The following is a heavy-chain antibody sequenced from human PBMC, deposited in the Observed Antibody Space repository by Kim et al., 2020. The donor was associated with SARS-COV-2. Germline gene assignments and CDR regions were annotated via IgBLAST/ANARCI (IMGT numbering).Heavy chain of an antibody. Sequence: GGSLRLSCAASGFTFSSYAMSRVRQAPGKGLEWVSAISGSGGSTYYADSVKGRFTISRDNSKNTLYLQMNSLRAEDTAVYYCAKDQWEPDGLFDYWGQGTLITVSS. CDR3: AKDQWEPDGLFDY. CDR2: ISGSGGST. D-gene: IGHD1-26*01. J-gene: IGHJ4*02. V-gene: IGHV3-23*01. CDR1: GFTFSSYA.